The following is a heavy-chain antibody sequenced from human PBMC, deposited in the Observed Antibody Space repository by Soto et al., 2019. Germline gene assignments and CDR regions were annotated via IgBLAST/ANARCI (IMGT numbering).Heavy chain of an antibody. Sequence: SETLSLTCAVYGGSFSGYYWTWIRQPPGTGLEWIGEINHSGSTNYNPSLKSRVTISVDTSKNQFSLKLSSVTAADTAVYYCARERYYYDSSGYYYWGQGTLVTVSS. CDR1: GGSFSGYY. J-gene: IGHJ4*02. CDR3: ARERYYYDSSGYYY. V-gene: IGHV4-34*01. D-gene: IGHD3-22*01. CDR2: INHSGST.